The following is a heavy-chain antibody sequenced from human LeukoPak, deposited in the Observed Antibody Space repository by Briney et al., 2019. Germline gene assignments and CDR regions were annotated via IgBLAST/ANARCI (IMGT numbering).Heavy chain of an antibody. CDR1: GFTVSSNY. Sequence: GALRLSCAASGFTVSSNYMSWVRQAPGKGLEWVSVIFGGGSTYYADSVKGRFTISRHNSKNTLYLQMNSLRAQDTAVYYCVRGITIFGVALYGMDVWGQGTTVTVSS. J-gene: IGHJ6*02. CDR3: VRGITIFGVALYGMDV. D-gene: IGHD3-3*01. V-gene: IGHV3-53*04. CDR2: IFGGGST.